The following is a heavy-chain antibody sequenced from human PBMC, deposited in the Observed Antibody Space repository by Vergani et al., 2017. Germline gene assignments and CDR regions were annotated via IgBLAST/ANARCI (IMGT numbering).Heavy chain of an antibody. Sequence: QVTLRESGPALVKPTQTLTLTCTFSGFSLSTSGMCVSWIRQPPGKALEWLALIDWDDDKYYSTSLKTRLTISKDTSKNQVVLTMTNMDPVDTATYYCVRSRDGYTTRVFDYWGQGTLVTVSS. CDR1: GFSLSTSGMC. CDR3: VRSRDGYTTRVFDY. J-gene: IGHJ4*02. V-gene: IGHV2-70*01. D-gene: IGHD5-24*01. CDR2: IDWDDDK.